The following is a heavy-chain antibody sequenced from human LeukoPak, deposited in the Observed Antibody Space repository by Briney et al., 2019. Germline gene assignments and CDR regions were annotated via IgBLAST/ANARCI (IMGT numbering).Heavy chain of an antibody. CDR1: GGSISNYY. D-gene: IGHD1-26*01. CDR3: ARVMGSGSYLYYYYYYMDV. V-gene: IGHV4-59*01. J-gene: IGHJ6*03. CDR2: IYYSGST. Sequence: SETLSLTCTVSGGSISNYYWTWIRQPPGKGLEWIGYIYYSGSTNYNPSLKSRVTISVDTSKNQFSLKLTSVTAADTAVYYCARVMGSGSYLYYYYYYMDVWGKGTTVTVSS.